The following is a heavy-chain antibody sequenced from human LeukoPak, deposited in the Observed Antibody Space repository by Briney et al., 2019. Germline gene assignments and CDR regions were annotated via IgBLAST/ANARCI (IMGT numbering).Heavy chain of an antibody. CDR1: GGNFRDYG. D-gene: IGHD6-13*01. Sequence: SVKVSCKASGGNFRDYGFHWVRQAPGQGLEWMGGMLPIFGTANYAQKFQGRVTITADESSNTASLDLSSLTSEDTAVYYCATDPNPYSSTSGYFDFWGQGTLVTVSS. V-gene: IGHV1-69*13. CDR2: MLPIFGTA. J-gene: IGHJ4*02. CDR3: ATDPNPYSSTSGYFDF.